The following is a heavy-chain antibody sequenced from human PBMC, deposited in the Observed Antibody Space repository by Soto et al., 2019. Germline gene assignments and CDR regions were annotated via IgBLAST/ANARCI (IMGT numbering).Heavy chain of an antibody. CDR1: GLIVSSTY. J-gene: IGHJ3*02. Sequence: EVQLVESGGGLVQPGGSLRLSCAASGLIVSSTYMSWVRQAPGKGLEWVSVISNGGDTHYADSVKGRFSLSRDISNNTLHLQRSSLRVEDTAVYYCAREPRYCRGGSCSITGDAFDIWGQGTMVTVSS. D-gene: IGHD2-15*01. CDR2: ISNGGDT. CDR3: AREPRYCRGGSCSITGDAFDI. V-gene: IGHV3-66*01.